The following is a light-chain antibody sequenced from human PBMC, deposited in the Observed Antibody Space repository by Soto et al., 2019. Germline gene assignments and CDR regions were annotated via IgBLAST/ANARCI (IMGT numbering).Light chain of an antibody. Sequence: QSALTQPRSVSGSPGQSITISCTGTSSDIDAYNYVSWYQQHPGKAPKLMIYDVSNRPSGISNRFSGSKSGNTASLTNSGLQAEDEADYYCGSYTTSSNYVFGTGTKVT. J-gene: IGLJ1*01. CDR3: GSYTTSSNYV. CDR2: DVS. V-gene: IGLV2-14*01. CDR1: SSDIDAYNY.